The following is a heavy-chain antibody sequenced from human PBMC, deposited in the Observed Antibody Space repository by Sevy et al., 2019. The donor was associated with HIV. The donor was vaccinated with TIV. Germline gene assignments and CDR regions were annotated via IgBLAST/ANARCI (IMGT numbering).Heavy chain of an antibody. CDR2: INHSGST. V-gene: IGHV4-34*01. CDR1: GGSFSGYY. Sequence: SESLSLTCAVYGGSFSGYYWSWIRQPPGKGLEWIGEINHSGSTNYNPSLKSRVTISVDTSKNQYSLKLSSVTSADTAVYYCATSWSTPRYYSDYRRRKNWFDPWGQGTLVTVSS. J-gene: IGHJ5*02. CDR3: ATSWSTPRYYSDYRRRKNWFDP. D-gene: IGHD4-17*01.